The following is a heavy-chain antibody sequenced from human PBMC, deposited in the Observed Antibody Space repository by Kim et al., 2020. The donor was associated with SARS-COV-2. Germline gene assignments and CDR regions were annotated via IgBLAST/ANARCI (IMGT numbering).Heavy chain of an antibody. D-gene: IGHD3-10*02. V-gene: IGHV1-18*01. Sequence: GNTNYAQKLQGRVTMTTDTSTSTAYMELRSLRSDDTAVYYCASTVRGQAPWGQGTLVTVSS. CDR3: ASTVRGQAP. J-gene: IGHJ4*02. CDR2: GNT.